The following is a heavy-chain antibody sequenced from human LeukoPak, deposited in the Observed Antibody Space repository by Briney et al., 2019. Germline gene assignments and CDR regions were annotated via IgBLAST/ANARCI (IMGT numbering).Heavy chain of an antibody. CDR2: IYYSGST. Sequence: PSETLSLTCTVSGGSITNNSYWAWIRQPPGKGLEWIGRIYYSGSTYYNPSLKSRVTISLGTSNNQFSLKLSSVTAADTAVYYCAREDSTGWFDPWGQGTLVTVSS. V-gene: IGHV4-39*07. CDR1: GGSITNNSY. D-gene: IGHD1-14*01. CDR3: AREDSTGWFDP. J-gene: IGHJ5*02.